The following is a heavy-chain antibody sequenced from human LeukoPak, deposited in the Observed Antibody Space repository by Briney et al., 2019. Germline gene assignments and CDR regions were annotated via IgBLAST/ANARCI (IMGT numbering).Heavy chain of an antibody. V-gene: IGHV3-33*01. J-gene: IGHJ5*02. CDR3: ARALVVGGITYNWFDA. CDR1: GFTFNTYG. D-gene: IGHD3-22*01. CDR2: IWYDGSIK. Sequence: GGSLRLSCAAYGFTFNTYGMNWVRQAPGKGLEWVAVIWYDGSIKYYPDSVKGRFTASRDNSKDTLYLEMNSLRAEDTAVYYCARALVVGGITYNWFDAWGQGTLVTVSS.